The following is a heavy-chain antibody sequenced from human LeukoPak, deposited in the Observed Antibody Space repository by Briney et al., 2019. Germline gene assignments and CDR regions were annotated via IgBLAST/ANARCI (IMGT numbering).Heavy chain of an antibody. V-gene: IGHV3-7*01. CDR3: AREDIVVVPAASAFDI. CDR2: IKQDGNEK. CDR1: GFTFSNYW. J-gene: IGHJ3*02. Sequence: GGSLRLSCVASGFTFSNYWMTWVRQAPGKGLEWVANIKQDGNEKYYVDSVKGRFTISRDNAKNSLYLQMSSLRAEDTAVYYCAREDIVVVPAASAFDIWGQGTMVTVSS. D-gene: IGHD2-2*01.